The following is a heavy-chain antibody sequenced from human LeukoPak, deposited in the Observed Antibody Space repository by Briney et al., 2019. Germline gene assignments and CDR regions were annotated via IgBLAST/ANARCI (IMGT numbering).Heavy chain of an antibody. Sequence: GGSLRLSCAASGFTFSSYAMTWVRQAPGKGLEWVSVISGTGIGTYYADSVKGRFTIARDNAKNTLYLQMNSLRAEDTAVYYCATGSGSYYDSWGLGTLVTVSS. D-gene: IGHD3-10*01. V-gene: IGHV3-23*01. CDR1: GFTFSSYA. CDR2: ISGTGIGT. CDR3: ATGSGSYYDS. J-gene: IGHJ4*02.